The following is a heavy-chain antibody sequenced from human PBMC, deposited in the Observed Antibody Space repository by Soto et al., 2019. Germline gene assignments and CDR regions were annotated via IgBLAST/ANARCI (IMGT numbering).Heavy chain of an antibody. CDR1: GGSISSSSYY. CDR2: IYYSGST. CDR3: ARQGCSGGSCYSGWFDP. V-gene: IGHV4-39*01. D-gene: IGHD2-15*01. J-gene: IGHJ5*02. Sequence: SETLSLTCTVSGGSISSSSYYWGWIRQPPGKGLEWIGSIYYSGSTYYNPSLKSRVTISVDTSKNQFSLKLSSVTAADTAVYSCARQGCSGGSCYSGWFDPWGQGTLVTVSS.